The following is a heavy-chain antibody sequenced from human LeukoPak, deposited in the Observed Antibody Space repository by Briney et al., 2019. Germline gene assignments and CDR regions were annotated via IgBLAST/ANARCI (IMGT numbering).Heavy chain of an antibody. V-gene: IGHV4-34*01. CDR3: ARGGAGYSYGLPYYMDV. D-gene: IGHD5-18*01. Sequence: SETLSPTCAVYGGSFTGYYWSWIRQPPGKGLEWMGEINHSGSTNYNPPLNSRVTISLDTSKDQFSLKLSSVTAADKAVYYCARGGAGYSYGLPYYMDVWGKGTTVTVSS. CDR2: INHSGST. CDR1: GGSFTGYY. J-gene: IGHJ6*03.